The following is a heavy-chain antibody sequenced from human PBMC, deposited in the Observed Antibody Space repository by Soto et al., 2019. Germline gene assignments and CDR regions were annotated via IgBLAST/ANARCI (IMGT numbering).Heavy chain of an antibody. CDR2: ISGSGGST. Sequence: HPGGSLRLSCAASGFTFSSYAMSWVRQAPGKGLEWVSAISGSGGSTYYADSVRGRFTISRDNSKRTLYLQMNSLRAEDTAVYYCARDLPATSGLSDYWGHATLVTVSS. CDR3: ARDLPATSGLSDY. V-gene: IGHV3-23*01. CDR1: GFTFSSYA. J-gene: IGHJ4*01.